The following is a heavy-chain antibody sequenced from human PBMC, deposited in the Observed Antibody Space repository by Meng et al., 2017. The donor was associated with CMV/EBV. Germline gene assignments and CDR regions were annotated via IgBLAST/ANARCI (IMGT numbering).Heavy chain of an antibody. CDR2: IIPILGIA. CDR1: GGTFSSYA. V-gene: IGHV1-69*10. J-gene: IGHJ6*02. Sequence: SVKVSCKASGGTFSSYAISWVRQAPGQGLERMGGIIPILGIANYAQKFQGRVTITADKSTSTAYMELSSLRSEDTAVYYCARQRVTIFGVVTLYYGMDVWGQGTTVTVSS. D-gene: IGHD3-3*01. CDR3: ARQRVTIFGVVTLYYGMDV.